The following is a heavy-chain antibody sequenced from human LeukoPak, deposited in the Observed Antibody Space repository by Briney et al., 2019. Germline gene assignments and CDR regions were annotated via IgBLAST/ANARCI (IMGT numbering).Heavy chain of an antibody. CDR1: GYTFTGYF. J-gene: IGHJ3*02. Sequence: GASVKVSCKASGYTFTGYFMRWVRQAPGQGLEWMGWINPNSGDTNYAQKFQGRVTMTRDTSTSTVYMGLSSLRSEDTAVYYCARIRDGYNDAYDIWGQGTMVTVSS. CDR2: INPNSGDT. V-gene: IGHV1-2*02. D-gene: IGHD5-24*01. CDR3: ARIRDGYNDAYDI.